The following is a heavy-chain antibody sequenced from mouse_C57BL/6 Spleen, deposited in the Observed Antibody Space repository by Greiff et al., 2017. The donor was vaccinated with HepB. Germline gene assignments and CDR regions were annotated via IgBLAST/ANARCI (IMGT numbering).Heavy chain of an antibody. Sequence: EVQLVESGPGLVKPSQSLSLTCSVTGYSITSGYYWNWIRQFPGNKLEWMGYISYDGSNNYNPSLKNRISITRDTSKNQFFLKLNSVTTEDTATYYCARDLLLGFAYWGQGTLVTVSA. V-gene: IGHV3-6*01. CDR2: ISYDGSN. CDR1: GYSITSGYY. CDR3: ARDLLLGFAY. J-gene: IGHJ3*01. D-gene: IGHD1-1*01.